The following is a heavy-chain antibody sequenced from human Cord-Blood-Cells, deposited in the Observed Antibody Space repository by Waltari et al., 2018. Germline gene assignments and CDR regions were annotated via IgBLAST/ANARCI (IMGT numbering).Heavy chain of an antibody. CDR3: ARPQGICSGGSCYSDAFDI. Sequence: QLQLQESGPGLVKPSETLSLTCTVSGGSISSSSYYWGWIRQPPGKGLEWIGSIYYSGSTDYNPALKSRVTISVDTSKNQFSLKLGSVTAADTAVYYCARPQGICSGGSCYSDAFDIWGQGTMVTVSS. CDR2: IYYSGST. D-gene: IGHD2-15*01. CDR1: GGSISSSSYY. V-gene: IGHV4-39*01. J-gene: IGHJ3*02.